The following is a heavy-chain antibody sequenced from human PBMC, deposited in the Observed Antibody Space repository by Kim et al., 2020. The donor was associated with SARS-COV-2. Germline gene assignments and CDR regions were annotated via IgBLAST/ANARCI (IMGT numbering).Heavy chain of an antibody. V-gene: IGHV4-59*13. CDR1: GGSISSYY. J-gene: IGHJ3*02. Sequence: SETLSLTCTVSGGSISSYYWSWIRQPPGKGLEWIGYIYYSGSTNYNPSLKSRVTISVDTSKNQFSLKLSSVTAADTAVYYCARDGGAYDILTGYPSNDAFDIWGQVTMVTVSS. CDR3: ARDGGAYDILTGYPSNDAFDI. D-gene: IGHD3-9*01. CDR2: IYYSGST.